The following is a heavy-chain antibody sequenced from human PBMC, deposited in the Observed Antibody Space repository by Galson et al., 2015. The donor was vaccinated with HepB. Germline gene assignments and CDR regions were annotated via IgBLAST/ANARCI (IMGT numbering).Heavy chain of an antibody. Sequence: SLRLSCAASGFTFSSYSMNWVRQAPGKGLEWVSSISSSSSYIYYADSVKGRFTISRDNAKNSLYLQMNSLRAEDTAVYYCARAGTPLVYYYYYGMDVWGQGTTVTVSS. CDR2: ISSSSSYI. V-gene: IGHV3-21*01. CDR3: ARAGTPLVYYYYYGMDV. J-gene: IGHJ6*02. D-gene: IGHD1-1*01. CDR1: GFTFSSYS.